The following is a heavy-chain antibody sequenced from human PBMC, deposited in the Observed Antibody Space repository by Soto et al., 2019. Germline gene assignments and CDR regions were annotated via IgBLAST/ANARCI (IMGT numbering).Heavy chain of an antibody. D-gene: IGHD7-27*01. CDR3: ARGRLGIPPGYFDY. CDR2: IIPIFGTA. V-gene: IGHV1-69*13. CDR1: GGSFSSYA. J-gene: IGHJ4*02. Sequence: SVKVSCKASGGSFSSYAISWVRQAPGQGLEWMGGIIPIFGTANYAQKFQGRVTITADESTSTAYMELSSLRSEDTAVYYCARGRLGIPPGYFDYWGQGTLVTVSS.